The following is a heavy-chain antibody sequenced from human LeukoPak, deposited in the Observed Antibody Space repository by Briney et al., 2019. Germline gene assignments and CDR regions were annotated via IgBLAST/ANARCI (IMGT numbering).Heavy chain of an antibody. CDR3: ARRGSSWPNFDY. V-gene: IGHV5-51*01. J-gene: IGHJ4*02. CDR2: IYPGDSDI. Sequence: GESLKISCKTSGYRFTSYWIAWMRQMPGKGLEWMGIIYPGDSDIKYNPSFQGQVTVSADKSVTTAYLQWSSLKPSDTAMYYCARRGSSWPNFDYWGQGTLLTVSS. D-gene: IGHD6-13*01. CDR1: GYRFTSYW.